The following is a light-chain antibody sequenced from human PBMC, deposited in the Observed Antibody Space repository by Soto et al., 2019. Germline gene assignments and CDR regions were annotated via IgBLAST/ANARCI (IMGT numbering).Light chain of an antibody. Sequence: EILLTQSPCTLSLSAGEAATLSCRASQSISSNFLAWYQQKRGQAPRLLIHAASNRETGIPARFSGSGSGTDFTLTITRLEPEDFAVYYCQQYGASPRTFGQGTKVDIK. CDR2: AAS. CDR1: QSISSNF. J-gene: IGKJ1*01. V-gene: IGKV3-20*01. CDR3: QQYGASPRT.